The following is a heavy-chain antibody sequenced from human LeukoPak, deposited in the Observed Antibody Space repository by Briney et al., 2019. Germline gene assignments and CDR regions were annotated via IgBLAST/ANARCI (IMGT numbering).Heavy chain of an antibody. J-gene: IGHJ4*02. V-gene: IGHV5-10-1*01. CDR3: ARQGSGYDYYYFDY. D-gene: IGHD5-12*01. CDR2: IDPSDSYT. Sequence: GESLKISCKGSGYSFTSYWISWVRQMPGKGLEWMGRIDPSDSYTNYSPSFQGHATISADKSISTAYLQWSSLKASDTAMYYCARQGSGYDYYYFDYWGQGTLVTVSS. CDR1: GYSFTSYW.